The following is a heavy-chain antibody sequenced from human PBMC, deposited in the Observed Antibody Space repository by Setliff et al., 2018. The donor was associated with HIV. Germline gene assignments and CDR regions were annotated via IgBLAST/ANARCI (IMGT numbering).Heavy chain of an antibody. D-gene: IGHD6-6*01. CDR1: GYTLTELS. V-gene: IGHV1-24*01. J-gene: IGHJ3*02. CDR2: LDPKDGKT. CDR3: VIGSAARPFDI. Sequence: ASVKVSCKVSGYTLTELSRHWVRQAPGKGLEWMGGLDPKDGKTMYAQKFQGRVTMTEDTSTDTAHMELRSLRSEDTAVYYCVIGSAARPFDIWGQGTMVTVSS.